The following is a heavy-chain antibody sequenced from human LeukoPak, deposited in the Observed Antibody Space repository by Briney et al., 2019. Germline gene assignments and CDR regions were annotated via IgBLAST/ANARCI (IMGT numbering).Heavy chain of an antibody. J-gene: IGHJ4*02. Sequence: GGSLRLSCAASGFTFSSYSMNWVRQAPGKGLEWVSSISSSSSYIYYADSVKGRFTISRDNAKNSLYLQMNSLRAEDTAVYYCAREYAPGYGDYVAGYWGQGTLVTVSS. CDR3: AREYAPGYGDYVAGY. CDR1: GFTFSSYS. CDR2: ISSSSSYI. D-gene: IGHD4-17*01. V-gene: IGHV3-21*01.